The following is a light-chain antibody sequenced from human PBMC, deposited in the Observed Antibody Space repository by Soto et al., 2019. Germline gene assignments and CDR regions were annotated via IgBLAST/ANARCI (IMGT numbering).Light chain of an antibody. CDR3: QQGNSYPRT. V-gene: IGKV1-5*03. CDR1: QIISSW. CDR2: KAS. J-gene: IGKJ3*01. Sequence: DIHMTQSPSTLSASVGDRVPITCRASQIISSWLAWYQQKPGKAPNLLIYKASSLESGVPSRFSGSGSGTEFTLTISSLQPEDFATYYCQQGNSYPRTFGPGTEVDI.